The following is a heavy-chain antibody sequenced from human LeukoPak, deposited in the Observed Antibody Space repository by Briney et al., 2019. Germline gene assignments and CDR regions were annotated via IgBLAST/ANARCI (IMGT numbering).Heavy chain of an antibody. CDR1: GFTFDDYA. Sequence: PGGSLRLSCAASGFTFDDYAMHWVRQAPGQGLEWFSLISGDGGSTYYADSVKGRFTISRDNSKNSLYLQMNSLRTEDTALYYCAKDARGLRGSGWRTPFDYWGQGILVTVSS. CDR2: ISGDGGST. D-gene: IGHD6-19*01. J-gene: IGHJ4*02. V-gene: IGHV3-43*02. CDR3: AKDARGLRGSGWRTPFDY.